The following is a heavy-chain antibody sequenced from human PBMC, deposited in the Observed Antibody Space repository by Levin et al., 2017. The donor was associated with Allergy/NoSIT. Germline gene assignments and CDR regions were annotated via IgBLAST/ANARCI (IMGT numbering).Heavy chain of an antibody. CDR3: ARSGGTDLDWFDP. Sequence: SQTLSLTCTVSGGSISNSGHYWGWIRQPPGKGLEWIGSIYHSGTTYYNASLKSRVSISVDTSKNQFSLKLRSVTAADTAMYYCARSGGTDLDWFDPWGQGTLITVSS. V-gene: IGHV4-39*01. D-gene: IGHD2-15*01. CDR1: GGSISNSGHY. CDR2: IYHSGTT. J-gene: IGHJ5*02.